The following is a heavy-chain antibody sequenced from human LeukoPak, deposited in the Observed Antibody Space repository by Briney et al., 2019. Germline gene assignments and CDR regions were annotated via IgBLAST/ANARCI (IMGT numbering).Heavy chain of an antibody. D-gene: IGHD6-19*01. CDR1: GFTFDDFG. V-gene: IGHV3-20*04. J-gene: IGHJ4*02. CDR3: AKDVAVAAIRGDFDY. Sequence: GGSLRLSCAASGFTFDDFGMSWVRQVPGKGLEWVSGINWNGGRTGYADSVKGRFTISRDNSKNTLYLQMNSLRAEDTAVYYCAKDVAVAAIRGDFDYWGQGTLVTVSS. CDR2: INWNGGRT.